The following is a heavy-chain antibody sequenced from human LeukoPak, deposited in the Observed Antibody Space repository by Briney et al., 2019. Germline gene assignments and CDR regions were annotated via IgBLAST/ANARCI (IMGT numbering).Heavy chain of an antibody. CDR3: ARLRDGYGHDAFDI. J-gene: IGHJ3*02. Sequence: GESLKISCKGSGYSFPTYWIGWVRQMPGKGLEWMGIIYPGDSDTRYSPSFQGQVTISADKSITTAYLQWSNLKASDTAMYYCARLRDGYGHDAFDIWGQGTVVTVS. V-gene: IGHV5-51*01. D-gene: IGHD5-24*01. CDR1: GYSFPTYW. CDR2: IYPGDSDT.